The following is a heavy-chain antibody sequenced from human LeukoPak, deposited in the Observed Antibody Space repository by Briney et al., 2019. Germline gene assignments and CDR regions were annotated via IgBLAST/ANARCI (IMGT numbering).Heavy chain of an antibody. CDR3: ARTCSGGSCQTLDAFDI. J-gene: IGHJ3*02. D-gene: IGHD2-15*01. CDR1: GGSISSSSYY. CDR2: IYSSGST. V-gene: IGHV4-39*07. Sequence: PSETLSLTCTVSGGSISSSSYYWGWIRQRPGKGLEWIGSIYSSGSTYYNPSLKSRVTISVDTSKNQFSLKLSSVTAADTAVYYCARTCSGGSCQTLDAFDIWGQGTMVTVSS.